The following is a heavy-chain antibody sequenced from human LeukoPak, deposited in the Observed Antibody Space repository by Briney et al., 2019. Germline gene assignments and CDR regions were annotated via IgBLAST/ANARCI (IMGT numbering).Heavy chain of an antibody. Sequence: GASVKVSCKASGYTFTGYYMHWVRQAPGQGLEWMGWINPNSGGTNYAQKFQGRVTMTRDTSIGTAYMELSRLRSDDTAVYYCARDPEEQLEAGISDYWGQGTLVTVSS. D-gene: IGHD1-1*01. CDR2: INPNSGGT. V-gene: IGHV1-2*02. J-gene: IGHJ4*02. CDR3: ARDPEEQLEAGISDY. CDR1: GYTFTGYY.